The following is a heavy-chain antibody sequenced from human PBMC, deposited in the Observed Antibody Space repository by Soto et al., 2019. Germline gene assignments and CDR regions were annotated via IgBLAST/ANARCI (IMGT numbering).Heavy chain of an antibody. D-gene: IGHD6-19*01. CDR1: GDSVSSNSAA. J-gene: IGHJ6*02. CDR2: TYYRSKWYN. CDR3: AREGRIAVARDYYYYAMDV. Sequence: SQTLSLTCAISGDSVSSNSAAWNWIRQSPSRGLEWLGRTYYRSKWYNDYAVSVKSRITINPDTSKNQFSLQLNSVTPEDTAVYYCAREGRIAVARDYYYYAMDVWGQGTSVTVSS. V-gene: IGHV6-1*01.